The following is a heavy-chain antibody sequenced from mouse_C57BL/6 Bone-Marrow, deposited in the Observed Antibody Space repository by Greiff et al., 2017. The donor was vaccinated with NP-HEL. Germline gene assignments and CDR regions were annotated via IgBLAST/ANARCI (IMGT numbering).Heavy chain of an antibody. V-gene: IGHV1-81*01. Sequence: QVQLQQSGAELARPGASVKLSCKASGYTFTSYGISWVKQRTGQGLEWIGEIYPRSGNTYYNEKFKGKATLTADKSSSTAYMELRSLTSEDSAVYFCARKSRRLRQPYFDYWGRGTTLTVSS. CDR2: IYPRSGNT. D-gene: IGHD2-2*01. J-gene: IGHJ2*01. CDR1: GYTFTSYG. CDR3: ARKSRRLRQPYFDY.